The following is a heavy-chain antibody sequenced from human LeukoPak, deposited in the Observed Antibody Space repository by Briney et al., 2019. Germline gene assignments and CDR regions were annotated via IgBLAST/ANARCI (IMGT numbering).Heavy chain of an antibody. D-gene: IGHD5-12*01. CDR2: INPNSGGT. CDR3: ARDHIIVQLREYYYYYYMDV. CDR1: GYTFTGYY. Sequence: GASVKVSCKASGYTFTGYYMRWVRQAPGQGLEWMGWINPNSGGTNYAQKFQGRVTMTRDTSISTAYMELSRLRSDDTAVYYCARDHIIVQLREYYYYYYMDVWGKGTTVTVSS. J-gene: IGHJ6*03. V-gene: IGHV1-2*02.